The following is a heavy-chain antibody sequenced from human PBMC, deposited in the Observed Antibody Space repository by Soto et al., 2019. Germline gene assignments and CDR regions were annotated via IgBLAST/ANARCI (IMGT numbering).Heavy chain of an antibody. CDR2: ISGGTGNT. Sequence: QVHLVQSGAEVKKPGASVKVSCKTSGYTFTLYTIHWVRQAPGQNLEWMGYISGGTGNTKFSAKFQGRVTLTRDTSARTAYMELSSLTSEDTAVYDCARALGSPWIQIKFDYWGQGTLVTVSP. J-gene: IGHJ4*02. CDR1: GYTFTLYT. D-gene: IGHD5-18*01. V-gene: IGHV1-3*01. CDR3: ARALGSPWIQIKFDY.